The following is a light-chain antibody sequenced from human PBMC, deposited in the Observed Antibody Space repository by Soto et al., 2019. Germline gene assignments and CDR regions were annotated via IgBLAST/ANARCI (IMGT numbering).Light chain of an antibody. CDR1: QSVSSY. Sequence: EIVLTQSPATLSLSPGERATLSRRASQSVSSYLAWYQQKPGQAPRLLIYDASNRATGIPARFSGSGSGTDFTLTISSLEPEDFTVYYCQQRSNFGQGTRLEIK. V-gene: IGKV3-11*01. J-gene: IGKJ5*01. CDR2: DAS. CDR3: QQRSN.